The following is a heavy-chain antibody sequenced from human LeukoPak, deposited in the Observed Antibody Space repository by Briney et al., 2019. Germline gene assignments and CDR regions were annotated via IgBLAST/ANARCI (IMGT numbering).Heavy chain of an antibody. CDR1: GFTFSSCA. Sequence: GGSLRLSCAASGFTFSSCAMSWVRQAPGKGLEWVSAISGSGGSTYYADSVKGRFTISRDNSKNTLYLQMNSLRAEDTAVYYCAKDNYYDSSGYQPLDYWGQGTLVTVSS. V-gene: IGHV3-23*01. D-gene: IGHD3-22*01. J-gene: IGHJ4*02. CDR2: ISGSGGST. CDR3: AKDNYYDSSGYQPLDY.